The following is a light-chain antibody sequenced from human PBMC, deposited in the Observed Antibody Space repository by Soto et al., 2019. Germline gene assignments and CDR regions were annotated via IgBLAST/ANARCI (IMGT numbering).Light chain of an antibody. CDR3: QQRSDWPIT. J-gene: IGKJ5*01. CDR1: QSVSSY. Sequence: EIVLTQSPATLSLSPGERATLSCRASQSVSSYLAWYQQKPGQAPRLLIYDASNRATGIPLRFSGSGSGTDFTLTISSLEPEDFAVYYCQQRSDWPITIGQGTRLEIK. V-gene: IGKV3-11*01. CDR2: DAS.